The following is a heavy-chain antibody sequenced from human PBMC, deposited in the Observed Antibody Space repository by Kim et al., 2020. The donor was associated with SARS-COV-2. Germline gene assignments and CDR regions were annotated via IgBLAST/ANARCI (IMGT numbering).Heavy chain of an antibody. J-gene: IGHJ4*02. CDR2: ISAYNGNT. D-gene: IGHD6-19*01. CDR1: GYTFTSYG. CDR3: ARERAVAGSFLFDY. V-gene: IGHV1-18*01. Sequence: ASVKVSCKASGYTFTSYGISWVRQAPGQGLEWMGWISAYNGNTNYAQKLQGRVTMTTDTSTSTAYMELRSLRSDDTAVYYCARERAVAGSFLFDYWGQGTLVTVSS.